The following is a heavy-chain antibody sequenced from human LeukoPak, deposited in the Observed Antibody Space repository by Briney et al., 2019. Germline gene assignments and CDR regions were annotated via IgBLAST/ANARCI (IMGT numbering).Heavy chain of an antibody. CDR3: VRARFADYYGSQSFYPYFFDY. CDR2: IGTAGDT. D-gene: IGHD3-10*01. CDR1: GFTFSNYD. Sequence: GGSLRLSCAASGFTFSNYDMHWVRQATGKGLEWVSAIGTAGDTYYPGSVKGRFTISREDAKHSLYLQMNSLRAGDTAVYFCVRARFADYYGSQSFYPYFFDYWGQGTLVTVSS. V-gene: IGHV3-13*01. J-gene: IGHJ4*02.